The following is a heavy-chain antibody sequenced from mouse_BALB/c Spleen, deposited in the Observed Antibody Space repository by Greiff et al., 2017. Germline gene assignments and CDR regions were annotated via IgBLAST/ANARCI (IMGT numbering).Heavy chain of an antibody. D-gene: IGHD4-1*01. J-gene: IGHJ4*01. V-gene: IGHV1-54*01. CDR1: GYAFTNYL. Sequence: QVQLKESGAELVRPGTSVKVSCKASGYAFTNYLIEWVKQRPGQGLEWIGVINPGSGGTNYNEKFKGKATLTADKSSSTAYMQLSSLTSDDSAVYFCARKLGDYYAMDYWGQGTSVTVSS. CDR2: INPGSGGT. CDR3: ARKLGDYYAMDY.